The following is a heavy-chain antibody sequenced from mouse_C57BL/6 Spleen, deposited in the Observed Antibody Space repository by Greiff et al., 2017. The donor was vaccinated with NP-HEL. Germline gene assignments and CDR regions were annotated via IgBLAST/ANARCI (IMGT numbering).Heavy chain of an antibody. CDR1: GYAFSSYW. J-gene: IGHJ1*03. CDR3: ARSGNLYWYFDV. D-gene: IGHD2-1*01. V-gene: IGHV1-80*01. Sequence: VQLQQSGAELVKPGASVKISCKASGYAFSSYWMNWVKQRPGKGLEWIGQIYPGDGDTNYKGKFKGKATLTADNSSSTAYMQLSSLTSEDSAVYFCARSGNLYWYFDVWGTGTTVTVSS. CDR2: IYPGDGDT.